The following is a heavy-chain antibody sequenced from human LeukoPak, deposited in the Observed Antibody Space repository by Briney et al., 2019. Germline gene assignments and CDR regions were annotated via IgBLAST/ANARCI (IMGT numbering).Heavy chain of an antibody. CDR3: AKDKVVVVPAASSYYYYYGMDV. D-gene: IGHD2-2*01. CDR1: GGSISSSNYYWDY. V-gene: IGHV4-39*07. Sequence: PSQTLSLTCTVSGGSISSSNYYWDYWGWIRQPPGKGLEWIGSIYYNGNTYYNPSLKSRVTISVDTSKNQFSLKLSSVTAADTAVYYCAKDKVVVVPAASSYYYYYGMDVWGQGTTVTVSS. J-gene: IGHJ6*02. CDR2: IYYNGNT.